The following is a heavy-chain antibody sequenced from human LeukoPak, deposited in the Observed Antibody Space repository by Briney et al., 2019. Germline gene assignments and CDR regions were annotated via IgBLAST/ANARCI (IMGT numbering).Heavy chain of an antibody. Sequence: PSETLSLTCTVSGGSISSSSYYWGWIRQPPGKGLEWIGSIYYSGSTYYNPSLKSRVTISVDTSKNQFSLKLSSVTAADTAVYYCARAPYYDFWSGYYNSGYFDYWGQGTLVTVSS. CDR1: GGSISSSSYY. D-gene: IGHD3-3*01. V-gene: IGHV4-39*07. J-gene: IGHJ4*02. CDR3: ARAPYYDFWSGYYNSGYFDY. CDR2: IYYSGST.